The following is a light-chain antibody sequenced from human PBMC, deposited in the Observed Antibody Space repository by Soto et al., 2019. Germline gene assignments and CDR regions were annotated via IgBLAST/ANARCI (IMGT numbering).Light chain of an antibody. CDR3: HQYNNWPLT. Sequence: EIVMTQSPATLSVSPGERATLSCRASQRVNSNLAWYQQKPGQAPRLLIYGASTMATGIPARFSGSGSGTEFTLTITSMQSEDFAVYYCHQYNNWPLTFGGGTKVQIK. V-gene: IGKV3-15*01. CDR1: QRVNSN. CDR2: GAS. J-gene: IGKJ4*01.